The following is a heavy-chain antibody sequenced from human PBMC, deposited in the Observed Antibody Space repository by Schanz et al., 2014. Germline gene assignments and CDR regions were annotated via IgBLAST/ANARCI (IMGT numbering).Heavy chain of an antibody. CDR1: GFTFRSYG. D-gene: IGHD2-21*02. V-gene: IGHV3-21*01. Sequence: VQLVESGGGVVQPGGSLRLSCAASGFTFRSYGMHWVRQAPGKGLEWVSSISSSGSSIYYADSVKGRFTISRDNAKNSLYLQMNSLRAEDTAVYYCARPSDSSWYMDVWGKGTTVTVSS. CDR2: ISSSGSSI. J-gene: IGHJ6*03. CDR3: ARPSDSSWYMDV.